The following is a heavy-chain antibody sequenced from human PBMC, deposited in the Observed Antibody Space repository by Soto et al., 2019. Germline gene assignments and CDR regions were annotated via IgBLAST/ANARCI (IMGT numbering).Heavy chain of an antibody. CDR2: VYYSGTT. D-gene: IGHD6-13*01. V-gene: IGHV4-59*01. J-gene: IGHJ4*02. CDR1: GFSISSYY. CDR3: ARAGSTWRYFFDY. Sequence: SETLSLTCTVSGFSISSYYWTWIRQPPGKGLEWVGYVYYSGTTYYNPSLQSRVTISVDTSKNQFSLKVKSVTAADTAIYYCARAGSTWRYFFDYWGQGSLVTVSS.